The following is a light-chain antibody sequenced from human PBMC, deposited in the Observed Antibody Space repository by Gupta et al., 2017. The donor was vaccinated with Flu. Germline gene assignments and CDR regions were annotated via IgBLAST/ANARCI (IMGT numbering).Light chain of an antibody. Sequence: QSVLTQPPSVSAAPGQRVTISCSGGNSNFGRNYVSWYQQVPGAAPKLVIYDNHKRPEGITARFSGSKSGTSATLDINELQTADEADYVCGSWDSSLGAGVFGGGTKLTVL. CDR1: NSNFGRNY. V-gene: IGLV1-51*01. CDR2: DNH. J-gene: IGLJ3*02. CDR3: GSWDSSLGAGV.